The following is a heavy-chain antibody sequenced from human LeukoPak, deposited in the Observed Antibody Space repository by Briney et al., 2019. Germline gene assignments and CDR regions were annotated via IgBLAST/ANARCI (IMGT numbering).Heavy chain of an antibody. CDR1: GYTFTGYY. Sequence: ASVKVSCKAFGYTFTGYYMHWVRQAPGQGLEWMGWINHNSGGTNYAQKFEGRVTMTRDTSISTAYMELSRLRSDDTAVYYCARAVGATFDYWGQGTLVTVSS. D-gene: IGHD1-26*01. CDR3: ARAVGATFDY. CDR2: INHNSGGT. V-gene: IGHV1-2*02. J-gene: IGHJ4*02.